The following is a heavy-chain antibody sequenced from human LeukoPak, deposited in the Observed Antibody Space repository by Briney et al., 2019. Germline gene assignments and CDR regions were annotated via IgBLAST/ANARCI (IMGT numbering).Heavy chain of an antibody. V-gene: IGHV3-30*02. CDR3: AKDLRRKYQLLSPNWFDP. D-gene: IGHD2-2*01. CDR2: IWYDGSNK. J-gene: IGHJ5*02. CDR1: GFTFSSYG. Sequence: GGSLRLSCAASGFTFSSYGMHWGRQAPGKGLEWLAFIWYDGSNKYYADSVKGRFTISRDKSKNTLYLQMNSLRAEDTAVYYCAKDLRRKYQLLSPNWFDPWGQGTLVTVSS.